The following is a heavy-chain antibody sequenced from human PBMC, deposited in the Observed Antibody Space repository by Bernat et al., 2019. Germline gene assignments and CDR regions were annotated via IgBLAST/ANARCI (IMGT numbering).Heavy chain of an antibody. CDR3: ARALWFRESTPGAFDI. D-gene: IGHD3-10*01. CDR1: GFTFSDYY. J-gene: IGHJ3*02. CDR2: ISSSSSYT. V-gene: IGHV3-11*05. Sequence: QVQLVESGGGLVKPGGSLRLSCAASGFTFSDYYISWIRQAPGKGLEWVSYISSSSSYTNYADSVKGRFTISRDNAKNSLYLQMNSLRAEDTDVYYCARALWFRESTPGAFDIWGQGTMVTVSS.